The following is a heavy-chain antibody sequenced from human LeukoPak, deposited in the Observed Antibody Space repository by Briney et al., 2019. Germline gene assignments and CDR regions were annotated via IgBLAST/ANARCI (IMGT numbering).Heavy chain of an antibody. CDR2: ISSSSSYI. J-gene: IGHJ4*02. V-gene: IGHV3-21*01. D-gene: IGHD1-26*01. Sequence: PGGALRRSCAASGFTCSSYSMNWFRQAPGKGLEWVSSISSSSSYIYYADSVKGRFTISRDNAKNSLYLQMNSLRAKDTAVYYCARTEVDSGSYYGYFDYWGQGTLVTVSS. CDR1: GFTCSSYS. CDR3: ARTEVDSGSYYGYFDY.